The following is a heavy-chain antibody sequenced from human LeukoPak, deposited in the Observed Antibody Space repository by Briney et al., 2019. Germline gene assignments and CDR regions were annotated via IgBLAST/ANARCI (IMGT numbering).Heavy chain of an antibody. D-gene: IGHD2-15*01. CDR3: ARDLYCSGGSCYGRWFDP. CDR1: GGSICSGSYY. J-gene: IGHJ5*02. Sequence: SQTLSLTCTVSGGSICSGSYYWSWIRQPAGKGLDWIGRIYSSGTTNYNPSLKSRVTISVDTSKNQFSLRLTSVTAADTAVYYCARDLYCSGGSCYGRWFDPWGQGTLVTVSS. CDR2: IYSSGTT. V-gene: IGHV4-61*02.